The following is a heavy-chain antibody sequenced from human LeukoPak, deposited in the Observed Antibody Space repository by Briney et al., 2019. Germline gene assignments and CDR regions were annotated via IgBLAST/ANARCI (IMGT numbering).Heavy chain of an antibody. J-gene: IGHJ5*02. CDR1: GFTFSSYW. CDR2: IYYSGST. CDR3: AREEIRSWFDP. D-gene: IGHD5-24*01. V-gene: IGHV4-59*01. Sequence: PGGSLRLSCAASGFTFSSYWMSWVRQAPGKGLEWIGYIYYSGSTNYNPSLKSRVTISVDTSKNQFSLKLSSVTAADTAVYYCAREEIRSWFDPWGQGTLVTVSS.